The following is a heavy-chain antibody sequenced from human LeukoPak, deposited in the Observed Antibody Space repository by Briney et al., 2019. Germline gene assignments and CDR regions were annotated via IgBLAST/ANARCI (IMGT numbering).Heavy chain of an antibody. D-gene: IGHD3-22*01. V-gene: IGHV5-51*01. CDR3: AGLSHYDSSAPALGYFDY. J-gene: IGHJ4*02. Sequence: GESLKISCKGSGYSFTSYWIGWVRQTPGKVLEWMGIIYPGDSDTRYSPSFQGQVTISADKSISTAYLQWSSLKASDTAMYYCAGLSHYDSSAPALGYFDYWGQGTLVTVSS. CDR1: GYSFTSYW. CDR2: IYPGDSDT.